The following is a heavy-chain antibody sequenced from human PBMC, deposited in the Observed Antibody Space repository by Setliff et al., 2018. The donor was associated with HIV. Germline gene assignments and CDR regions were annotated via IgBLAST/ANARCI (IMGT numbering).Heavy chain of an antibody. CDR3: ARRTYPGSYTPYFDY. Sequence: PSETLSLTCTVSDYSISSGYFWGRIRQPPGKGLEWIGTIYHSGRTDYNPSLETRATISVDTSKNQFSLRLTSVTAADTAVYYCARRTYPGSYTPYFDYWGQGTLVTVSS. V-gene: IGHV4-38-2*02. J-gene: IGHJ4*02. CDR2: IYHSGRT. CDR1: DYSISSGYF. D-gene: IGHD1-1*01.